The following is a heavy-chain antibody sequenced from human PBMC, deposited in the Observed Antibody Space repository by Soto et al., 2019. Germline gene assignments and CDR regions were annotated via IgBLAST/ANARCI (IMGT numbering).Heavy chain of an antibody. CDR2: IYTTGST. D-gene: IGHD2-15*01. CDR1: GGSISSYY. CDR3: ARGGRGVAAILFDY. V-gene: IGHV4-4*07. J-gene: IGHJ4*02. Sequence: SETLSLTCTVSGGSISSYYWSWIRQPAGKGLEWIGHIYTTGSTNYNPSLKSRVTMSVDTSKNHFSLKLSSVTAADTAVYYCARGGRGVAAILFDYWGQGTLVTVSS.